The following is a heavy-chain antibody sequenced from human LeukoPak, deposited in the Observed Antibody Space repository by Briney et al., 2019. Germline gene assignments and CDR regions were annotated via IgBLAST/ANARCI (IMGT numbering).Heavy chain of an antibody. CDR3: ARDIVSWDIVVVPAAIADYYYYGMDV. D-gene: IGHD2-2*01. V-gene: IGHV1-18*01. J-gene: IGHJ6*02. CDR2: ISAYNGNT. Sequence: GASVKVSCKSSGYTFTSYGISWVRQAPGQRLEWMGWISAYNGNTDYAQKLQGRVTMTTDTSTSTAYMELRSLRSDDTAVYYCARDIVSWDIVVVPAAIADYYYYGMDVWGQGTTVTVSS. CDR1: GYTFTSYG.